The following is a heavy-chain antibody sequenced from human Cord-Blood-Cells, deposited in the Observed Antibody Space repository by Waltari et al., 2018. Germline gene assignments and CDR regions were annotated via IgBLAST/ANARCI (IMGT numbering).Heavy chain of an antibody. V-gene: IGHV1-2*02. CDR1: GYTFTGYY. J-gene: IGHJ3*02. Sequence: QVQLVQSGAEVKKPGASVKVSCKASGYTFTGYYMHWVRQAPGQGLEWMGWKDPNSGGTNYAQKFQGRVTMTRDTSISTAYMELSRLRSDDTAVYYCARVKPPAAGTAFDIWGQGTMVTVSS. CDR2: KDPNSGGT. CDR3: ARVKPPAAGTAFDI. D-gene: IGHD6-13*01.